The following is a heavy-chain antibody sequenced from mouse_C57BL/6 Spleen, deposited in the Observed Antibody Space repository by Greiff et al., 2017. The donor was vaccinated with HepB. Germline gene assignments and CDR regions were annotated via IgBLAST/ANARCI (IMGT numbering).Heavy chain of an antibody. V-gene: IGHV5-16*01. D-gene: IGHD2-10*02. CDR2: INYDGSST. J-gene: IGHJ4*01. CDR1: GFTFSDYY. CDR3: AREEGYGNYDYYAMDY. Sequence: EVQLVESEGGLVQPGSSMKLSCTASGFTFSDYYMAWVRQFPEKGLEWVANINYDGSSTYYLDSLKSRFIISRDNAKNILYLQMSSLKSEDTATYYCAREEGYGNYDYYAMDYWGQGTSVTVSS.